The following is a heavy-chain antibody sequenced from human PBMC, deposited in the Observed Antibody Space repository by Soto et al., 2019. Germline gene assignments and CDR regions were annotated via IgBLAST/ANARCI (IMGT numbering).Heavy chain of an antibody. J-gene: IGHJ3*02. CDR2: IYWNDDK. CDR1: GFSLSTSGVG. D-gene: IGHD6-13*01. V-gene: IGHV2-5*01. Sequence: SGPTLVNPTQTLTLTCTFSGFSLSTSGVGVGWIRQPPGKALEWLALIYWNDDKRYSPSLKSRLTITKDTSKNQVVLTMTNMDPVDTATYYCAHRQVAAAAGRRAFDIWGQGTMVTV. CDR3: AHRQVAAAAGRRAFDI.